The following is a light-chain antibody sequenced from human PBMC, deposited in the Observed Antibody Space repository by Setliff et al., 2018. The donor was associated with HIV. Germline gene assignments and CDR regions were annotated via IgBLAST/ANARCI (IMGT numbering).Light chain of an antibody. V-gene: IGLV2-18*02. CDR2: EVR. CDR1: SSDVGFYNR. Sequence: QSALTQPPSVSGSPGQSVTISCTGTSSDVGFYNRVSWYQQPPGTAPKLMIFEVRYRPSGVPDRFSGSKSGSTASLTISGLQAEDEADYYCTSSTSTNTGVFGSGTKVTVL. J-gene: IGLJ1*01. CDR3: TSSTSTNTGV.